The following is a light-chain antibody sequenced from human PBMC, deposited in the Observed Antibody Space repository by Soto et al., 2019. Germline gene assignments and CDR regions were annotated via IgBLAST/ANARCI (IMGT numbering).Light chain of an antibody. Sequence: EIVMTQSPAILSLSPGERATLSCRASQTVSSSLAWYQQKPGQAPSLLIYGASTRATGVPARFSGSGSGTEFTLTISTLQSEDFAVYYCQQYDNWPPLTFGGGTKVEIK. J-gene: IGKJ4*01. CDR3: QQYDNWPPLT. CDR1: QTVSSS. CDR2: GAS. V-gene: IGKV3-15*01.